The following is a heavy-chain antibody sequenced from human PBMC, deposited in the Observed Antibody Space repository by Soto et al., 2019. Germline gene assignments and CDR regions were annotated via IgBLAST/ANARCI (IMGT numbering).Heavy chain of an antibody. J-gene: IGHJ5*02. CDR1: GGSFSGYY. CDR2: INHSGST. CDR3: ARALRITIFGVVITNWFDP. V-gene: IGHV4-34*01. D-gene: IGHD3-3*01. Sequence: PSETLSLTCAVYGGSFSGYYWSWIRQPPGKGLEWIGEINHSGSTNYNPSLKSRVTISVDTSKNQFSLKLSSVTAADTAVYYCARALRITIFGVVITNWFDPWGQGTLVTVSS.